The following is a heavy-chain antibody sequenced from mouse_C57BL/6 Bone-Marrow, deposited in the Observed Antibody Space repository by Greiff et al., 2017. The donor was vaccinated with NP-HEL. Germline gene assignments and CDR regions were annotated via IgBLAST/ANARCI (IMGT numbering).Heavy chain of an antibody. Sequence: EVMLVESGGGLVQPGGSLSLSCAASGFTFTDYYMSWVRQPPGKALEWLGFIRNKANGYTTESSASVKGRFTISRDNSQSILYLQMNALRAEDSATYYCARYIPNWDRDYFDYWGQGTTLTVSS. D-gene: IGHD4-1*01. V-gene: IGHV7-3*01. J-gene: IGHJ2*01. CDR3: ARYIPNWDRDYFDY. CDR1: GFTFTDYY. CDR2: IRNKANGYTT.